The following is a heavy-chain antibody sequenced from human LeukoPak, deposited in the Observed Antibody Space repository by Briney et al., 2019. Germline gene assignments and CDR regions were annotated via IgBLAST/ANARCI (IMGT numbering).Heavy chain of an antibody. CDR2: IIPILGIA. D-gene: IGHD6-13*01. CDR1: GGTFSSYA. CDR3: ARDSWYGNWFDP. V-gene: IGHV1-69*04. J-gene: IGHJ5*02. Sequence: GASVKVSCKASGGTFSSYAISWVRQAPGQGLEWMGRIIPILGIANYAQKFQGRVTITADKSTSTAYMELSSPRSEDTAVYYCARDSWYGNWFDPWGQGTLVTVSS.